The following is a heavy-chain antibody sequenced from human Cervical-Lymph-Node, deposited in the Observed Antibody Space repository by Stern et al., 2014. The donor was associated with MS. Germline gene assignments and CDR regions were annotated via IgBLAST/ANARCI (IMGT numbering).Heavy chain of an antibody. CDR3: ARDGGSSTWYIRGAFDI. V-gene: IGHV4-59*01. CDR2: MYYNGNT. Sequence: VQLVESGPGLVKPSETLSLTCTVSGGSITSYYWSWIRQPPGKGLEWIGNMYYNGNTNYNPSLKSRVTISVDTSNNQFSLRLSSVTAADTALYYCARDGGSSTWYIRGAFDIWGQGTMVTVSS. CDR1: GGSITSYY. J-gene: IGHJ3*02. D-gene: IGHD6-13*01.